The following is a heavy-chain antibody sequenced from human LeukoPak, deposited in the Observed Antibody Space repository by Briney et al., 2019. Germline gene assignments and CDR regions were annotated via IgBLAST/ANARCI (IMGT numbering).Heavy chain of an antibody. J-gene: IGHJ4*02. CDR3: ARDREATSDGLFDY. D-gene: IGHD5-12*01. Sequence: GASVKVSFKASGGTFSSYAISWVRQAPGQGREWMGGIIPIFGTANYAQKFQGRVTITADESTSTAYMELSSLRSEDTAVYYCARDREATSDGLFDYWGQGTLVTVSS. V-gene: IGHV1-69*13. CDR2: IIPIFGTA. CDR1: GGTFSSYA.